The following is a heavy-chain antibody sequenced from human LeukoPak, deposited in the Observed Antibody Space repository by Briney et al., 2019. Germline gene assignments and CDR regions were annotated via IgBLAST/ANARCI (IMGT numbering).Heavy chain of an antibody. CDR3: ARGIGGYGLDY. CDR2: IYHSGST. V-gene: IGHV4-38-2*02. CDR1: GGSISGYY. Sequence: SETLSLTCTVSGGSISGYYWGWIRQPPGKGLEWIGSIYHSGSTYYNPSLKSRVTISVDTSKNQFSLKLSSVTAADTAVYYCARGIGGYGLDYWGQGTLVTVSS. D-gene: IGHD3-10*01. J-gene: IGHJ4*02.